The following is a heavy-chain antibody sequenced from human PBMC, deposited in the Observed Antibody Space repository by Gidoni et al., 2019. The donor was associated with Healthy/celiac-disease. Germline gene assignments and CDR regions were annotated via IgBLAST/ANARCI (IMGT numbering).Heavy chain of an antibody. J-gene: IGHJ4*02. V-gene: IGHV4-59*01. D-gene: IGHD3-3*01. Sequence: QVQLQESGPGLVKPSETLSLTCTVSGGSISSYYWSWIRQPPGKGLEWIGYIYYSGSTNYNPSLKSRVTISVDTSKNQFSLKLSSVTAADTAVYYCAREAIFGGGYFDYWGQGTLVTVSS. CDR2: IYYSGST. CDR1: GGSISSYY. CDR3: AREAIFGGGYFDY.